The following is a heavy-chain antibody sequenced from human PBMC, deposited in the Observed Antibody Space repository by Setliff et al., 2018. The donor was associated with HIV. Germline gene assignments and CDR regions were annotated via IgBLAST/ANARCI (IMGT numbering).Heavy chain of an antibody. V-gene: IGHV1-69*05. CDR2: IIPIFGTA. J-gene: IGHJ5*02. CDR1: GGTFSSYA. D-gene: IGHD4-17*01. CDR3: AVVPHGDYELGWFDL. Sequence: GASVKVSCKASGGTFSSYAISWVRQAPGQGLEWMGGIIPIFGTANYAQKFQGRVTISTDESARTAYMELRSLRSEDTAVYYCAVVPHGDYELGWFDLWGQGTLVTVS.